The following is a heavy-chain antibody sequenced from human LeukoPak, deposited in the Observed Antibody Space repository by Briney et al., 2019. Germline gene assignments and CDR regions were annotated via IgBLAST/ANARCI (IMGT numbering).Heavy chain of an antibody. CDR3: AREANGDFFDY. CDR2: IKQDGSEK. V-gene: IGHV3-7*01. Sequence: GGSLRLSCAASGFTFSSYWMSWVRQAPGKGLEWVANIKQDGSEKYYVDSVKGRFTISRDNAKNSLYLQMNSLRAEDTALYYCAREANGDFFDYWGQGTLVTVSS. D-gene: IGHD4-17*01. CDR1: GFTFSSYW. J-gene: IGHJ4*02.